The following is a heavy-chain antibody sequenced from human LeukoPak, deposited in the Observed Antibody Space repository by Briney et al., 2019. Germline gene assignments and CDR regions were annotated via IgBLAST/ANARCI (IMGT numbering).Heavy chain of an antibody. CDR1: GFTFSDYY. V-gene: IGHV3-11*04. CDR3: AGSSGYSYGYIDY. Sequence: GGSLRLSCAASGFTFSDYYMSWIRQAPGKGLEWVSYISSSGSTIYYADSVKGRFTICRDNAKNSLYLQMNSLRAEDTAVYYCAGSSGYSYGYIDYWGQGTLVTVSS. D-gene: IGHD5-18*01. J-gene: IGHJ4*02. CDR2: ISSSGSTI.